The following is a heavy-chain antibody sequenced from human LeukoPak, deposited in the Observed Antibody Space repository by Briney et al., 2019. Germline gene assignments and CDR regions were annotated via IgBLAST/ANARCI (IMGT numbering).Heavy chain of an antibody. J-gene: IGHJ5*02. CDR2: IKQDGSEK. CDR1: GFTFSSYW. Sequence: PGGSLRLSCAASGFTFSSYWMSWVRQAPGKGLEWVANIKQDGSEKYYVDSVKGRFTISRDNAKNSLYLQMNSLRAEDTAVYSCARRRRGVNYWFDPWGQGTLVTVSS. V-gene: IGHV3-7*01. D-gene: IGHD3-10*01. CDR3: ARRRRGVNYWFDP.